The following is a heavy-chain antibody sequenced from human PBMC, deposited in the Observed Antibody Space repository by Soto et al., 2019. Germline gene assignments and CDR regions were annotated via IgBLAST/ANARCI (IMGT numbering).Heavy chain of an antibody. Sequence: AETLSLTCAFHGASFSCYYWSWVLQSPGKGLEWIGEITHSGTTNYSPSLKSRVTISVDTSKNHFFLSLRSVTAADTGVYYFARVSCSGGSCYLTSRYNYYVMDVWGQGTTVTVSS. CDR1: GASFSCYY. V-gene: IGHV4-34*01. CDR2: ITHSGTT. J-gene: IGHJ6*02. D-gene: IGHD2-15*01. CDR3: ARVSCSGGSCYLTSRYNYYVMDV.